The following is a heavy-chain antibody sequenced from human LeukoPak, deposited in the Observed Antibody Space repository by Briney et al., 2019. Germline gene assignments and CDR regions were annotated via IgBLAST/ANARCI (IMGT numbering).Heavy chain of an antibody. CDR1: GGSISSSGYY. D-gene: IGHD1-26*01. CDR2: ISGSGITT. CDR3: AKERREQSRDNYFDY. J-gene: IGHJ4*02. Sequence: PSETLSLTCTVSGGSISSSGYYWGWIRQPPGRGLEWVSVISGSGITTFYADSVKGRFTISRDNSKNTLYLQMNSLRAEDTAVYYCAKERREQSRDNYFDYWGQGTLVTVSS. V-gene: IGHV3-23*01.